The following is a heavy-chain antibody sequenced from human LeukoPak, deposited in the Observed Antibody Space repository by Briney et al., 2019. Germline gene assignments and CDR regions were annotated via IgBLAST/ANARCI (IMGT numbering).Heavy chain of an antibody. CDR3: AKDGSPMGYCSSTSCYAGAYYFDY. CDR1: GFTFSSYG. D-gene: IGHD2-2*01. CDR2: ISYDGSNK. V-gene: IGHV3-30*18. J-gene: IGHJ4*02. Sequence: GGSLRLSCAVSGFTFSSYGMHWVRQAPGKGLEWVAVISYDGSNKYYADSVKGRFTISRDNSKNTLYLQMNSLRAEDTAVYYCAKDGSPMGYCSSTSCYAGAYYFDYWGQGTLVTVSS.